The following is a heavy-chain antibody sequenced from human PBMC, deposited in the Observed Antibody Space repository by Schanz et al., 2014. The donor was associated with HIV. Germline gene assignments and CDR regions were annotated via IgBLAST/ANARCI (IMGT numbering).Heavy chain of an antibody. J-gene: IGHJ6*02. CDR1: GFTFSDYG. D-gene: IGHD3-10*01. Sequence: QVQLVESGGGVVHXGRSLRLSCAXSGFTFSDYGMHWVRQAPGKGLEWVAVIWNDGSNTFYADSVKGRFTISRDNSKXXXXXXXXXXXXXXTAVYYCARDRLHPGNGMDVWGQGTTVTVSS. V-gene: IGHV3-33*01. CDR3: ARDRLHPGNGMDV. CDR2: IWNDGSNT.